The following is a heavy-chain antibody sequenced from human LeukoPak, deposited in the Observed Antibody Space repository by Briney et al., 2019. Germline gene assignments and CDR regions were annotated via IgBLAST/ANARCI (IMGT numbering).Heavy chain of an antibody. CDR2: IYYSGST. Sequence: TSETLSLTCTVSGGSISSYYWSWIRQPPGKGLEWIGYIYYSGSTNYNPSLKSRVTISVDTSKNQFSLKLSSVTAADTAVYYCASGYCSGGSCYYFDYWGQGTLVTVSS. J-gene: IGHJ4*02. CDR1: GGSISSYY. D-gene: IGHD2-15*01. V-gene: IGHV4-59*08. CDR3: ASGYCSGGSCYYFDY.